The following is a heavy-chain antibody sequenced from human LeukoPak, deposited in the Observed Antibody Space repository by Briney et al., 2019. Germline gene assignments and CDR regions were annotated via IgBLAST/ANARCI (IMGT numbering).Heavy chain of an antibody. J-gene: IGHJ4*02. CDR1: GFTFSNAW. Sequence: GGSLRLSCAASGFTFSNAWMSWVRQAPGKGLEWVGRIKSKTDGGTTDYAAPVKGRFTISRDGSKNTLYLQMNSLKTEDTAVYYCTTAIIRIVVVAADYWGQGTLVTVSS. V-gene: IGHV3-15*01. CDR2: IKSKTDGGTT. CDR3: TTAIIRIVVVAADY. D-gene: IGHD2-15*01.